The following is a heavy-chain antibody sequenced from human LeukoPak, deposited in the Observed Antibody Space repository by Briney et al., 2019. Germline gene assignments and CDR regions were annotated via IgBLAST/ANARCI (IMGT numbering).Heavy chain of an antibody. Sequence: GGSLRLSCAASGFTFNSYWMHWVRQAPGKGLVWVSRINGDGSTTSYADSVKGRFTISRDNAKNTLYLQMNSLRAEDTAVYSCARAHCSTTSCHFGYWGQGTLVTVSS. CDR1: GFTFNSYW. D-gene: IGHD2-2*01. J-gene: IGHJ4*02. V-gene: IGHV3-74*01. CDR2: INGDGSTT. CDR3: ARAHCSTTSCHFGY.